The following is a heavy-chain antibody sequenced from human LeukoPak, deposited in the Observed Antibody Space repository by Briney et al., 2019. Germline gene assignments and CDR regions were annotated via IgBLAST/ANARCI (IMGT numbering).Heavy chain of an antibody. CDR2: IWYDGRNK. CDR1: GFPFSSYG. V-gene: IGHV3-33*01. D-gene: IGHD2-2*01. CDR3: ARGGEDIVVVPAADYYYGMDV. J-gene: IGHJ6*04. Sequence: GRSLRLSCAASGFPFSSYGMHWVRQAPGKGLEWVAVIWYDGRNKYYADSVKGRFTISRDNSKNTLYLKINRLRAADTAVYYCARGGEDIVVVPAADYYYGMDVWGKGTTVTVSS.